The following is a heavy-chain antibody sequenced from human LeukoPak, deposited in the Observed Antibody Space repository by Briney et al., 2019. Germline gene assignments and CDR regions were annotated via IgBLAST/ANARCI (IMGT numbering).Heavy chain of an antibody. CDR2: IYYSGST. CDR3: ARVAVTTLGHYYYGMDV. CDR1: GGSISSYY. V-gene: IGHV4-59*01. D-gene: IGHD4-17*01. Sequence: PSETLPLTCTVSGGSISSYYWSWIRQPPGKGLEWIGYIYYSGSTNYNPSLKSRVTISVDTSKNQFSLKLSSVTAADTAVYYCARVAVTTLGHYYYGMDVWGQGTTVTVSS. J-gene: IGHJ6*02.